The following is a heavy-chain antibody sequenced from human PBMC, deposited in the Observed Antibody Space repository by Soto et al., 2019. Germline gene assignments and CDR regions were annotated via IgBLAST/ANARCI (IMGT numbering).Heavy chain of an antibody. Sequence: PGESLKISGKGSEYSFTIYWIGWVLQRPWKGPEWMGIIYPGDSDTGYSPSFQGQVTISADKSISTAYLQWSSLKASDTAMYYCARQPEDYGDSKFDYWGQGTLVTVSS. CDR2: IYPGDSDT. J-gene: IGHJ4*02. CDR3: ARQPEDYGDSKFDY. D-gene: IGHD4-17*01. CDR1: EYSFTIYW. V-gene: IGHV5-51*01.